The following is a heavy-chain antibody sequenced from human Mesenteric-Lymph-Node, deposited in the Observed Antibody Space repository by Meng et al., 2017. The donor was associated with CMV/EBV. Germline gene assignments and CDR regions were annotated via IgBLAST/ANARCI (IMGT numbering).Heavy chain of an antibody. J-gene: IGHJ4*02. CDR2: TYYRSESYN. CDR3: AYFGDLPPLW. V-gene: IGHV6-1*01. D-gene: IGHD3-16*01. Sequence: HPQQSRPGVAESSQTLSGTCTSSGYSISSNKAAWNWIRQSPSRGLEWLGRTYYRSESYNDYAVSVKSRISVNLDTSKNQLSLHLNFVTPEDTAVYYCAYFGDLPPLWWGQGTLVTVSS. CDR1: GYSISSNKAA.